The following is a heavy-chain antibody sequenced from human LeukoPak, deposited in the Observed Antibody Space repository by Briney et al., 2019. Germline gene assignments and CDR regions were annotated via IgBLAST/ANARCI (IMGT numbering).Heavy chain of an antibody. CDR1: GGSFSGYY. V-gene: IGHV4-34*01. CDR2: INHSGSN. Sequence: SETLSLTCAVYGGSFSGYYWIWLRQPPGQGLEWIGEINHSGSNNYNPSLKSRVTISVDTSKNQFSLKLSSVTAADTAVYYCARVFPLIVLRSTAWFDPWGQGTLVTVSS. J-gene: IGHJ5*02. D-gene: IGHD2-8*01. CDR3: ARVFPLIVLRSTAWFDP.